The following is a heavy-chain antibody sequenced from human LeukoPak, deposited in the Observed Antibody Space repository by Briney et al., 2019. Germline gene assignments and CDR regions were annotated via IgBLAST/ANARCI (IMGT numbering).Heavy chain of an antibody. J-gene: IGHJ4*02. CDR1: GGSISGYY. V-gene: IGHV4-59*01. Sequence: PSETLSLTCTVSGGSISGYYWSWIRQPPGKGLEWIGYIYYSGSTNYNPSLKSRVTISVDTSKNQFYLKLSSVTAADTAVYYCARDMPTQVWGRYRYTDGSALVYWGQGSLVTVSS. CDR3: ARDMPTQVWGRYRYTDGSALVY. D-gene: IGHD3-16*02. CDR2: IYYSGST.